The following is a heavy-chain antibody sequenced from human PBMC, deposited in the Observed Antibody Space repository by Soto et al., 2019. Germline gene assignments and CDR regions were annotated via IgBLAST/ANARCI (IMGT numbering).Heavy chain of an antibody. Sequence: SETLSLTCTVSGDSVSTGSKYWSWSRQPPGKALEWIAYIYSSGSTNYNPSLKSRVTISRDASKNQFSLKMTSVTAEDTAVYYCARSGGGSGWLGGQGTLVTVSS. J-gene: IGHJ4*02. CDR1: GDSVSTGSKY. D-gene: IGHD6-19*01. CDR2: IYSSGST. CDR3: ARSGGGSGWL. V-gene: IGHV4-61*01.